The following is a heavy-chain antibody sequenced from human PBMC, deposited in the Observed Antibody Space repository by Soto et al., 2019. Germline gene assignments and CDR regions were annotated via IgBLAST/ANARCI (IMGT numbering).Heavy chain of an antibody. J-gene: IGHJ6*02. V-gene: IGHV3-64*01. D-gene: IGHD2-15*01. Sequence: EVQLVESGGGLVQPGGSLRLSCAASGFTFSSYAMHWVRQAPGKGLEYVSAISSNGGSTYYANSVEDRFTISRDNSKNTLYLQMGSLRAEDMAVYYCARGIAGSVYGMDVWGQGTTVTVSS. CDR2: ISSNGGST. CDR3: ARGIAGSVYGMDV. CDR1: GFTFSSYA.